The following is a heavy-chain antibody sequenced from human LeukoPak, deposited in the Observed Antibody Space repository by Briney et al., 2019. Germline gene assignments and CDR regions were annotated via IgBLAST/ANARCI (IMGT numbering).Heavy chain of an antibody. CDR3: ARKENVYYYFDY. J-gene: IGHJ4*02. D-gene: IGHD3-10*01. CDR1: GGSISSYY. V-gene: IGHV4-59*12. CDR2: IYYSGST. Sequence: SGTLSLTCTVSGGSISSYYWSWIRQPPGKGLEWIGYIYYSGSTNYNPSLKSRVTISVDTSKNQFSLKLSSVTAVDTAVYYCARKENVYYYFDYWGQGTLVTVSS.